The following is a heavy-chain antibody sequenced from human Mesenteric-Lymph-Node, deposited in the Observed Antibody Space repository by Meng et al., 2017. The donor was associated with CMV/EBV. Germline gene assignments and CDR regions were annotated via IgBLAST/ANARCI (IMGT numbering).Heavy chain of an antibody. CDR3: AKVGSGEGSYYFDY. CDR2: IKSDGSSA. CDR1: GFTFSSYW. D-gene: IGHD3-10*01. J-gene: IGHJ4*02. Sequence: GESLKISCAASGFTFSSYWMHWVRQAPGKGLVWVSRIKSDGSSANYADSVKGRFTISRDNAKNTLYLQMNSLRAEDTALYYCAKVGSGEGSYYFDYWGQGTLVTVSS. V-gene: IGHV3-74*01.